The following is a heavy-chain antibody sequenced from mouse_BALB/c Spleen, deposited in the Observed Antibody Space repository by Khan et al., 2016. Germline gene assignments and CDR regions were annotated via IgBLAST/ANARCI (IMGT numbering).Heavy chain of an antibody. D-gene: IGHD2-2*01. J-gene: IGHJ3*01. Sequence: QVQLQQSGAELVRPGTSVKVSCKASGYAFTNYLIEWVKQRPGQGLEWIGVINPGSGGTNYNEKFKGKATLTADKSSSTAYMQLSSLTSDDSACYFCARSYGYDVGYAYWGQGTLVTVSA. CDR1: GYAFTNYL. CDR2: INPGSGGT. V-gene: IGHV1-54*01. CDR3: ARSYGYDVGYAY.